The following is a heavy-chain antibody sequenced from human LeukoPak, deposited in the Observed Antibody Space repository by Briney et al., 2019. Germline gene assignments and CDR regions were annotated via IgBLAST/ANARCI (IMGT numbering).Heavy chain of an antibody. D-gene: IGHD2-2*01. V-gene: IGHV4-59*01. CDR1: GGSISSYY. Sequence: SETLSLTCTVTGGSISSYYWSWIRQPPGKGLEWIGYIYYSGSTNYNPSLKSRVTISVDTSKNQFSLKLSSVTAADTAVYYCARDDQDAFDIWGQGTMVTVPS. CDR3: ARDDQDAFDI. J-gene: IGHJ3*02. CDR2: IYYSGST.